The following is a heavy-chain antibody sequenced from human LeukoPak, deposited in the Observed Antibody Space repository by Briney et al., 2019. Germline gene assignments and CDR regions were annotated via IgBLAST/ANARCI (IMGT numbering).Heavy chain of an antibody. Sequence: GGSLRLSCAASGFTFSPFGMHWVRQAPGKGLEWVAFIRYDGSHQYYAGSVKGRFTVSRDNSNNTLYLQMNSLRPEDTPMYYCAKDVASYYYDTTGADYWGQGTPVTVAS. CDR2: IRYDGSHQ. D-gene: IGHD3-22*01. V-gene: IGHV3-30*02. CDR1: GFTFSPFG. CDR3: AKDVASYYYDTTGADY. J-gene: IGHJ4*02.